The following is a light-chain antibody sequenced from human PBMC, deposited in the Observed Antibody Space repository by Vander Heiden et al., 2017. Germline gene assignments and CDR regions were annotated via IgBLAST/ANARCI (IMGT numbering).Light chain of an antibody. Sequence: SYVLTQPPAVSVAPGQTARITCGGNNIVSKSVHWYQQKPGQAPVLVRYDDSDRPSGIPERFSGSNSGNTATLTISRVEAGDEADFYCQVWDDSSDHRVFGGGTKLTVL. CDR3: QVWDDSSDHRV. CDR2: DDS. V-gene: IGLV3-21*02. J-gene: IGLJ3*02. CDR1: NIVSKS.